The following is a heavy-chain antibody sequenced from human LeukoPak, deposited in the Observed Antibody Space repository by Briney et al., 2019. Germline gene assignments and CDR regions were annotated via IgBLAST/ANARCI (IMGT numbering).Heavy chain of an antibody. CDR2: IDSNSNFM. D-gene: IGHD2-15*01. CDR1: GFTFGLYS. Sequence: GGSLRLSCAASGFTFGLYSMTWVRQAPGKGLEWVSLIDSNSNFMNYADSVKGRFTISRDNSKNTLYLQMNSLRAEDTAVYYCATTVVAANCCRYYWGQGTLVTVSS. J-gene: IGHJ4*02. V-gene: IGHV3-21*04. CDR3: ATTVVAANCCRYY.